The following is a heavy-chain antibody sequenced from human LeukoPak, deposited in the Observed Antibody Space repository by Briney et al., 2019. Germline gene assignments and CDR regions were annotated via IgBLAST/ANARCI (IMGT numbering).Heavy chain of an antibody. J-gene: IGHJ4*02. CDR1: GFTLSIYW. CDR2: IKQEGGEK. D-gene: IGHD4-23*01. V-gene: IGHV3-7*01. CDR3: ACRRWKTSAVDY. Sequence: PGRSLRLSCAASGFTLSIYWMSWVRQAPGKGLEWGANIKQEGGEKNYVDSLKGRFTISRDNAKNSLYLQMNSLSAEDTAVYFCACRRWKTSAVDYWGQGTLVTVSS.